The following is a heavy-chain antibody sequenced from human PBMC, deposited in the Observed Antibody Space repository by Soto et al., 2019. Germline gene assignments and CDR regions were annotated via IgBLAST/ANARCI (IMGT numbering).Heavy chain of an antibody. CDR1: GFTFSSYA. V-gene: IGHV3-64D*08. CDR2: ISSNGGST. Sequence: GGSLRLSCSASGFTFSSYAMHWVRQAPGKGLEYVSAISSNGGSTYYADSVKGRFTISRDNSKNTLYLQMSSLRAEDTAVYYCVKDPGSVYYDSSGYGDYWGQGTLVTVSS. J-gene: IGHJ4*02. CDR3: VKDPGSVYYDSSGYGDY. D-gene: IGHD3-22*01.